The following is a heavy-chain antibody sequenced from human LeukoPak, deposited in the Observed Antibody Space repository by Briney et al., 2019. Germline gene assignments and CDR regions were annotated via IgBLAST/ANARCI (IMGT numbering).Heavy chain of an antibody. D-gene: IGHD5-24*01. CDR1: GYSFTSYW. V-gene: IGHV5-51*01. Sequence: GESLKISCKGSGYSFTSYWISWVRQMPGKGLEWMGIIYPGDSDTRYSRSFQGQVTISADKSISTAYLQWSSLKASDTAMYYCARRGDGYNYDYYYYMDVWGKGTTVTVSS. J-gene: IGHJ6*03. CDR3: ARRGDGYNYDYYYYMDV. CDR2: IYPGDSDT.